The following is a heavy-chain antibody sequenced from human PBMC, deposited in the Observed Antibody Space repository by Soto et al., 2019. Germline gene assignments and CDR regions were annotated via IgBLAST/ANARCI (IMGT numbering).Heavy chain of an antibody. J-gene: IGHJ5*02. V-gene: IGHV1-8*01. D-gene: IGHD3-16*01. Sequence: QVQLVQSGAEVNKPGASVKVSCKASGYTFTSHDINWMRQTTGQGLEWMGWMNPNSGHTNSAQKFRGRVTMTRDTSINTAYMELTNLRSEDTAIYYCASDMSTAWGQGTLVTVSS. CDR2: MNPNSGHT. CDR1: GYTFTSHD. CDR3: ASDMSTA.